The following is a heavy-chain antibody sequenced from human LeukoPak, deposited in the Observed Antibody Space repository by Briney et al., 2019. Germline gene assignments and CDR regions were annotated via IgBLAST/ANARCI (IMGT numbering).Heavy chain of an antibody. CDR1: GGFLSRYF. D-gene: IGHD3-16*01. J-gene: IGHJ3*02. CDR3: ARLLIGAFDI. Sequence: SETLSLTCPVSGGFLSRYFWRWIRQPPGKGLEGIGYMYYSGSANYNPSLKSRVTISVDTSKSQYYLRLSSVTAADTAVYYCARLLIGAFDIWGQGTMVTVSS. CDR2: MYYSGSA. V-gene: IGHV4-59*08.